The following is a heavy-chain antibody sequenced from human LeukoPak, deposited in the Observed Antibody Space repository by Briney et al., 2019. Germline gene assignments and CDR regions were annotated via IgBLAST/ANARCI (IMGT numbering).Heavy chain of an antibody. CDR3: ARDPGDYNHDWYFDL. CDR1: GGSLSSYH. V-gene: IGHV4-4*07. J-gene: IGHJ2*01. CDR2: IYLSGNA. D-gene: IGHD4-17*01. Sequence: SETLSLTCTVSGGSLSSYHWIWVRHPAGKGLEFIGRIYLSGNADYNPTLKSRVTMSVDTSKNQFSLRLSSVTAADAAVYYCARDPGDYNHDWYFDLWGRGTLIPASS.